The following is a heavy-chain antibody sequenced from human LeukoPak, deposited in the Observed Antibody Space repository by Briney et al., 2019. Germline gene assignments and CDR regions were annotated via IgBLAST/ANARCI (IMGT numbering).Heavy chain of an antibody. V-gene: IGHV4-59*01. J-gene: IGHJ4*02. Sequence: SETLSLTCSVSGGSISSYYWSWIRQPPGKGLEWIGYISYIESTNYNPSLKSRVTISVDTSKNQFSLKVNSVTAADTAEYYCARASSGWRELDYWGQGTLVTVSS. CDR2: ISYIEST. D-gene: IGHD6-19*01. CDR3: ARASSGWRELDY. CDR1: GGSISSYY.